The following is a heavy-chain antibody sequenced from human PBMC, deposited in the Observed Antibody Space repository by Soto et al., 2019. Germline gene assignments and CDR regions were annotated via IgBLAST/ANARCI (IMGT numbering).Heavy chain of an antibody. Sequence: GGSLRLSCAASGFTFSDHYMSWIRQAPGKGLEWVSYISSSGSTIYYADSVKGRFTISRDNAKNSLYLQMNSLRAEDTAVYYCARDSYKYVLSWFDPWGQGTLVTVSS. D-gene: IGHD3-10*01. CDR1: GFTFSDHY. J-gene: IGHJ5*02. CDR3: ARDSYKYVLSWFDP. V-gene: IGHV3-11*01. CDR2: ISSSGSTI.